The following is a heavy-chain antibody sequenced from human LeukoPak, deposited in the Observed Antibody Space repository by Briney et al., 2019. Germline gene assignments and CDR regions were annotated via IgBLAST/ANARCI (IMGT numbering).Heavy chain of an antibody. CDR1: GFSFSNYA. CDR2: ISGSGGST. Sequence: GGSLRLSCVPSGFSFSNYAMSWVRQAPGKGLEWVSSISGSGGSTHYADSVKGRFTISRDKTRNTLYMQMNSLRAEDTAVYYCAKSAYYDASGYYREYYFDYWGQGTLVTVSS. J-gene: IGHJ4*02. V-gene: IGHV3-23*01. D-gene: IGHD3-22*01. CDR3: AKSAYYDASGYYREYYFDY.